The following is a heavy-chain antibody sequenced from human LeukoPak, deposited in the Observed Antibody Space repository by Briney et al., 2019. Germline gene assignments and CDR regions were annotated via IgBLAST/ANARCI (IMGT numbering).Heavy chain of an antibody. CDR1: GYTFTSYG. CDR2: ISAYNGNT. V-gene: IGHV1-18*01. Sequence: ASVKVSCKASGYTFTSYGISWVRQAPGQGLEWVGWISAYNGNTNYAQKLQGRVTMTTDTSTSTAYMELRSLRSDDTAVYYCARDPPRIVVVVAATNYYGMDVWGQGTTVTVSS. CDR3: ARDPPRIVVVVAATNYYGMDV. D-gene: IGHD2-15*01. J-gene: IGHJ6*02.